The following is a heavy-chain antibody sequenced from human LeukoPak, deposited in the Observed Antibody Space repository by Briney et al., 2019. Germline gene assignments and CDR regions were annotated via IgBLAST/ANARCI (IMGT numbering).Heavy chain of an antibody. CDR2: IYYSGST. Sequence: SETLSLTCTVSGGSISSSSYYWGWIRQPPGKGLEWIGSIYYSGSTYYNHSLKSRVTISVDTSKNQFSLKLSSVTAADTAVYDCARVSPYGSGSFDAFDIWGQGTMVTVSS. CDR3: ARVSPYGSGSFDAFDI. D-gene: IGHD3-10*01. J-gene: IGHJ3*02. V-gene: IGHV4-39*07. CDR1: GGSISSSSYY.